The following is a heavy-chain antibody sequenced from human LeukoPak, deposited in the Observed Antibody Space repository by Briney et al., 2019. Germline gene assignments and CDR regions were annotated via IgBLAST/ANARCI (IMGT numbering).Heavy chain of an antibody. D-gene: IGHD6-19*01. CDR2: IYYSGST. CDR3: ARVQWLANWFDP. Sequence: SETLSLTCTVSGGSISSYYWSWIRQPPGKGLEWIGYIYYSGSTNYNPSLKSRVTISVDTSKNQFSLKLSSVIAADTAVYYCARVQWLANWFDPWGQGTLVTVSS. CDR1: GGSISSYY. V-gene: IGHV4-59*01. J-gene: IGHJ5*02.